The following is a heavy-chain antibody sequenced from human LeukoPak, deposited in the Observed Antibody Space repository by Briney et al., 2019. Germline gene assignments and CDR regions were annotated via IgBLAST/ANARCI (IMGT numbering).Heavy chain of an antibody. CDR2: IGSSGTAI. V-gene: IGHV3-11*01. CDR1: GFTFSDYY. D-gene: IGHD1-1*01. Sequence: GGSLRLPCAASGFTFSDYYMTWIRQAPGKGLEWLSYIGSSGTAIYYADSVKGRFTIARDNAKNTLYLQMNSLRAEDTAVYYCARDRKQNEYWGKGTTVTVSS. CDR3: ARDRKQNEY. J-gene: IGHJ6*04.